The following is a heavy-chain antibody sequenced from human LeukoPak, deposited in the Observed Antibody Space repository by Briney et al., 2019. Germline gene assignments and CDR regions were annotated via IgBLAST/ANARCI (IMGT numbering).Heavy chain of an antibody. D-gene: IGHD6-13*01. J-gene: IGHJ4*02. CDR3: ASWACRSSQDY. Sequence: SETLSLTCTVSGGSISSSSYYWGWIRQPPGKGLEWIGSIYYSGSTYYNPSLKSRVTISVDTSKNQFSLKLSSVTAADTAVYYCASWACRSSQDYWGQGTLVTVSS. V-gene: IGHV4-39*01. CDR2: IYYSGST. CDR1: GGSISSSSYY.